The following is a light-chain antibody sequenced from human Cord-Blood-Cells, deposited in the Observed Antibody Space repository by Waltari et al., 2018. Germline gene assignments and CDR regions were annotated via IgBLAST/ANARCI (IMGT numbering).Light chain of an antibody. CDR1: SSDVGGYHY. Sequence: QSALTQPRSVSGSPGQSVTIPCTVTSSDVGGYHYGSWYQQHPGKAPKLMIYDVSKRPSGVPDRFSGSKSGNTASLTISGLQAEDEADYYCCSYAGSYTWVFGGGTKLTVL. J-gene: IGLJ3*02. CDR3: CSYAGSYTWV. CDR2: DVS. V-gene: IGLV2-11*01.